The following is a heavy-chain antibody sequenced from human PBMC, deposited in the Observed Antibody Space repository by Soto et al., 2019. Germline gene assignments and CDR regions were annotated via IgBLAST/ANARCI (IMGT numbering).Heavy chain of an antibody. CDR2: ISGNGGTT. D-gene: IGHD3-3*01. CDR1: GFTFSSYA. J-gene: IGHJ4*02. CDR3: ARTYHDFWSGYTQGYFDY. V-gene: IGHV3-64*02. Sequence: SLRLSCAASGFTFSSYAMHWVRQAPGKGLEYISGISGNGGTTFYADPVKGRFTISRDNSKNTLYLQMGSLRAEDMAVYYCARTYHDFWSGYTQGYFDYWGQGTPVTVSS.